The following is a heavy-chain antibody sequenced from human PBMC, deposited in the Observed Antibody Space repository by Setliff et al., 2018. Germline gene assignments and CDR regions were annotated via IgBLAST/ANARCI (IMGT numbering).Heavy chain of an antibody. CDR1: GFTFSSYW. J-gene: IGHJ6*02. V-gene: IGHV3-7*01. D-gene: IGHD3-22*01. CDR2: IKQDGSEK. CDR3: ARDVRVYDSSGYYYYYYGMDV. Sequence: PGGSLRLSCAASGFTFSSYWMSWVRQAPGKGLEWVANIKQDGSEKYYVDSVKGRFTISRDNAKNSLYLQMNSLRAEDTAVYYCARDVRVYDSSGYYYYYYGMDVWGQGTTVTAP.